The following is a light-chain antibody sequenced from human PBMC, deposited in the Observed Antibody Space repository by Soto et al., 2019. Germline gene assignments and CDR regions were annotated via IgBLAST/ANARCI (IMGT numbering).Light chain of an antibody. CDR2: DAS. J-gene: IGKJ2*01. CDR1: ESIRTW. CDR3: QQYYSYPYT. Sequence: DIQMTQSPSTLSASVGDRVTITCRASESIRTWLAWYQHKPGKAPKFLIYDASTLESGVPSRFSGSGSGTEFTLTISSLQPDDFATYYCQQYYSYPYTFGQGTKLEIK. V-gene: IGKV1-5*01.